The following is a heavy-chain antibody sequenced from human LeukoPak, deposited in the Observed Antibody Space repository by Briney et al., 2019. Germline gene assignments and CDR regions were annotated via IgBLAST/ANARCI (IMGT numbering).Heavy chain of an antibody. D-gene: IGHD4-17*01. CDR2: IYHSGST. Sequence: SETLSLTCNVSGYSISSGYYWGWIRQPPGKGLEWIGSIYHSGSTYYNPSLKSRVTISVDTSKNQFSLKLSSVTAADTAVYCCARAPYGDYGVHYFDYWGQGTLVTVSS. CDR1: GYSISSGYY. V-gene: IGHV4-38-2*02. J-gene: IGHJ4*02. CDR3: ARAPYGDYGVHYFDY.